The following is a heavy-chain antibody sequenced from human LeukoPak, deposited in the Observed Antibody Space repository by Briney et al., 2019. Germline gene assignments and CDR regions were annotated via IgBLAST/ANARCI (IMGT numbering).Heavy chain of an antibody. V-gene: IGHV3-21*01. CDR3: ARDVGPPFVVQDYYYGMDV. J-gene: IGHJ6*02. CDR1: GFTFSSCS. D-gene: IGHD1-1*01. CDR2: ISSSSSYI. Sequence: GGSLRLSCAASGFTFSSCSMNWVRQAPGKGLEWVSSISSSSSYIYYADSVKGRFTISRDNAKNSLYLQMNSLRAEDTAVYYCARDVGPPFVVQDYYYGMDVWGQGTTVTVSS.